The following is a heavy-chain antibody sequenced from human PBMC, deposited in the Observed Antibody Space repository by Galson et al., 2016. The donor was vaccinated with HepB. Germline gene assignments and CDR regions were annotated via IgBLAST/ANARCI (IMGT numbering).Heavy chain of an antibody. Sequence: SLRLSCAASGFTFSSFSMHWVRQAPGKGLEWVAIISSDGSNKYSADSVKGRFTISRDNSKNTLYLQMNSLRAEDTAVYYCARDWGYGEIPWYYFDYWGQGTLVTVSS. J-gene: IGHJ4*02. D-gene: IGHD4-17*01. CDR2: ISSDGSNK. CDR3: ARDWGYGEIPWYYFDY. CDR1: GFTFSSFS. V-gene: IGHV3-30*04.